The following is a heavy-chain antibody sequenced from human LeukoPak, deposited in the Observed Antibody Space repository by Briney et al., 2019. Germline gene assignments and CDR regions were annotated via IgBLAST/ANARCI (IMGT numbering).Heavy chain of an antibody. CDR1: GYTLTGYY. Sequence: AASVKVSCKVSGYTLTGYYMHWVRQAPGQGLEWMGRINPNSGGTNYAQKFQGRVTMTRDTSISTAYMELSRLRSDDTAVYYCAREEDLVYVIPSGYWGQGTLVTVSS. CDR2: INPNSGGT. J-gene: IGHJ4*02. D-gene: IGHD2-8*01. V-gene: IGHV1-2*06. CDR3: AREEDLVYVIPSGY.